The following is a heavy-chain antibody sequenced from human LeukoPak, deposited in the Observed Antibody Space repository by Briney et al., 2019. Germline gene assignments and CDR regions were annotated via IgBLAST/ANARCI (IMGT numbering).Heavy chain of an antibody. CDR3: GVRGGSSPGY. Sequence: RRETLRLSCAASGFTFTTHDMWWVRQAPGKGLEWVSFIITSSRSLYYGDSVRGRFTISRDNAKNSLYLQMNSLSVEDTAVYHCGVRGGSSPGYWGQGTLVTASS. J-gene: IGHJ4*02. CDR1: GFTFTTHD. V-gene: IGHV3-48*03. CDR2: IITSSRSL. D-gene: IGHD2-15*01.